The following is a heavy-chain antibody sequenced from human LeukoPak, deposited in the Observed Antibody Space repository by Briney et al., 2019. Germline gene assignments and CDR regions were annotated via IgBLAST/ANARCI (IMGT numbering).Heavy chain of an antibody. CDR2: ISKDGSNK. CDR1: GFTFSRYA. J-gene: IGHJ4*02. V-gene: IGHV3-30-3*01. Sequence: GRSLRLSCAASGFTFSRYAMHWVRQAPGKGLEWVAVISKDGSNKCYADSVKGRFTISRDNSKNTLYLQMDSLRAEDTAVYYCARDFAWLAGYWGQGTLVTVSS. CDR3: ARDFAWLAGY. D-gene: IGHD6-19*01.